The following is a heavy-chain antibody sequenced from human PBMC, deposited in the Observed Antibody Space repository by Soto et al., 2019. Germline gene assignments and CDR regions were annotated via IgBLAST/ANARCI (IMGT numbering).Heavy chain of an antibody. CDR2: IYHSGST. CDR1: GGSISSSNW. J-gene: IGHJ6*02. D-gene: IGHD3-10*01. V-gene: IGHV4-4*02. Sequence: SETLSLTCAVSGGSISSSNWWSWVRQPPGKGLEWIGEIYHSGSTNYNPSLKSRVTISVDKSKNQFSLKLSSVTAPDTAVYYCARGERITMVRGVITYYYGMDVWGQGTTVTVSS. CDR3: ARGERITMVRGVITYYYGMDV.